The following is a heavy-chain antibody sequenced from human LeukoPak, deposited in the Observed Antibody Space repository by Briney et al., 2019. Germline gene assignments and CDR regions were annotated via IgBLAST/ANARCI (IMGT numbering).Heavy chain of an antibody. Sequence: PSGTLSLTCAVSGGSISSSNWWSWVRQPPGKGLEWIGEIYHSGSTNYNPSLKSRVTISVDKSKNRFSLKLSSVTAADTAVYYCVRDQGHHPGLIDYWGQGTLVTVSS. V-gene: IGHV4-4*02. J-gene: IGHJ4*02. CDR1: GGSISSSNW. CDR2: IYHSGST. D-gene: IGHD1-14*01. CDR3: VRDQGHHPGLIDY.